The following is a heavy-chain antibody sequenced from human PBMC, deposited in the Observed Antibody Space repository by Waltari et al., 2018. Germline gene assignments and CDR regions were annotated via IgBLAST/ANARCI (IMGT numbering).Heavy chain of an antibody. J-gene: IGHJ3*02. CDR2: ISYDGSNK. CDR3: ARDKEDAFDI. Sequence: QVQLVESGGGVVQPGRSLRLSCAAAGFLVSSYAMLWVRQAPGKGLEWVAVISYDGSNKYYADSVKGRFTISRDNSKNTLYLQMNSLRAEDTAVYYCARDKEDAFDIWGQGTMVTVSS. CDR1: GFLVSSYA. V-gene: IGHV3-30-3*01.